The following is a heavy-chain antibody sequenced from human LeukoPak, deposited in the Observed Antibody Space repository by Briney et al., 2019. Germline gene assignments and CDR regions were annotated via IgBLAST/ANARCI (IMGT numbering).Heavy chain of an antibody. CDR1: GGSISSGDYY. D-gene: IGHD3-10*01. CDR2: IYYSGST. CDR3: ARAGFGYGMDV. J-gene: IGHJ6*02. V-gene: IGHV4-30-4*01. Sequence: SETLSLTCTVSGGSISSGDYYWSWIRQPPGKGLEWIGYIYYSGSTYYNPSLKSRVTISVDTSKNQFSLKLSSVTAADTAVYYCARAGFGYGMDVWGQGTTVTVSS.